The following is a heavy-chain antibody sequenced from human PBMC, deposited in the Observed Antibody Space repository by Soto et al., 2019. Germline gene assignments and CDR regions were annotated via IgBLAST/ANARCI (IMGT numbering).Heavy chain of an antibody. CDR3: AKDEVRSSPPVGYFDY. CDR1: GFTLSSYW. Sequence: GGSLRLSCEASGFTLSSYWMSWIRQAPGKGLEWVANTRQDGGQSYLVDSVQGRFTISRDNAKNSVYLQMNSLRAEDTAVYYCAKDEVRSSPPVGYFDYWGQGTLVTVSS. CDR2: TRQDGGQS. J-gene: IGHJ4*02. V-gene: IGHV3-7*03.